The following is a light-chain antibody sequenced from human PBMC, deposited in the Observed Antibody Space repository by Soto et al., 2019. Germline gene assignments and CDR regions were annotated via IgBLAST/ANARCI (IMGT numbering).Light chain of an antibody. CDR1: NSDVGGYNY. J-gene: IGLJ1*01. Sequence: QSALTQPRSVSGSPGQSVTISCTGTNSDVGGYNYVSWYQQYPGKAPKLMISGVSERPSGVPDRFSGSKSGNTASLTISGLQAEDEADYYCAAWDDSLSGYVFGTGTKLTVL. CDR3: AAWDDSLSGYV. CDR2: GVS. V-gene: IGLV2-11*01.